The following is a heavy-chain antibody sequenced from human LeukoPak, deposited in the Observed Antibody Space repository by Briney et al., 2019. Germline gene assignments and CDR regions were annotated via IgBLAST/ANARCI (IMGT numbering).Heavy chain of an antibody. CDR3: ARGSWSAADTNIDY. CDR2: INSDGSRT. CDR1: GFTLSTYW. V-gene: IGHV3-74*01. Sequence: GGSLRLSCAASGFTLSTYWMHWVRHGPGKGLVWVSCINSDGSRTTYADSVKGRFTIPRDNAKNTLYLQMNTLRVEDTAVYYCARGSWSAADTNIDYWGQGTLVTVSS. D-gene: IGHD6-13*01. J-gene: IGHJ4*02.